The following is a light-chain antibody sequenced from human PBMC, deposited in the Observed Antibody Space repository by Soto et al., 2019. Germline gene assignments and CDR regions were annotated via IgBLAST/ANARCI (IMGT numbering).Light chain of an antibody. J-gene: IGKJ4*01. CDR2: DTF. CDR3: QHRSGWPIT. V-gene: IGKV3-11*01. CDR1: QSVSGY. Sequence: EVVLTQSPVTLSLSPGERATLSCRASQSVSGYLAWYQQKPGQAPRLLIYDTFNRATGTPARFSGSGSGTDFPLTISSLEPEDFAVYYCQHRSGWPITYGGGTKVEI.